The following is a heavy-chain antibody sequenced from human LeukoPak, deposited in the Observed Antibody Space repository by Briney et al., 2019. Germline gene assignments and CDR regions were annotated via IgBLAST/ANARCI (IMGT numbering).Heavy chain of an antibody. Sequence: GGSLRLSCAASGFTFSSYEMNWVRQAPGKGLEWVSYISSSGSTIYYADSVKGRFTISRDNAKNSLYLQMNSLRAEDTAVYYRARDDCSSTSCYWNYYYGMDVWGKGTTVTVSS. CDR3: ARDDCSSTSCYWNYYYGMDV. J-gene: IGHJ6*04. CDR1: GFTFSSYE. V-gene: IGHV3-48*03. D-gene: IGHD2-2*01. CDR2: ISSSGSTI.